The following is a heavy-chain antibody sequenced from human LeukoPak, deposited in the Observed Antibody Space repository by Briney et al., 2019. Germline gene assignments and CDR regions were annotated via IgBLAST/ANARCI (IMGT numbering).Heavy chain of an antibody. D-gene: IGHD5-18*01. CDR3: AGRGYSYGRLFDY. J-gene: IGHJ4*02. Sequence: PSETLSLTCAVYGGSFSGYYWSWIRQPPGKGLEWIGEINHSGSTNYNPSLKSRVTISVDTSKSQFSLKLSSVTAADTAVYYCAGRGYSYGRLFDYWGQGTLVTVSS. CDR1: GGSFSGYY. V-gene: IGHV4-34*01. CDR2: INHSGST.